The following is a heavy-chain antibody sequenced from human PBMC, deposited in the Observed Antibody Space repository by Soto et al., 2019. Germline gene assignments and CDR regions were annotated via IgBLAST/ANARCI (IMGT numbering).Heavy chain of an antibody. CDR2: INPESTTI. CDR3: TKDTFGGRDS. CDR1: GIDLSIYW. J-gene: IGHJ4*02. Sequence: GESLKISCTGSGIDLSIYWMHWVRQAPGKGLVWVSRINPESTTISYADSVKGRFTISRDNAENTLFLHMNSLSAEDTGVYYCTKDTFGGRDSWGQGTLVTVSS. D-gene: IGHD2-15*01. V-gene: IGHV3-74*01.